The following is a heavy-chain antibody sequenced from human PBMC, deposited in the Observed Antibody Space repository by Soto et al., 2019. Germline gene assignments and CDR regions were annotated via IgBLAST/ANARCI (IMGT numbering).Heavy chain of an antibody. CDR2: VSTYNGNT. D-gene: IGHD3-10*01. V-gene: IGHV1-18*01. Sequence: QVQLVQSGAEVKKPGASVKVSCKASGYTFTNYGISWVRQAPGQGLEWMGWVSTYNGNTNYAQKLQGRVTMTTDTSTSTVYMELRSLRSDDTAVYYCARDDLRTHYFDYRGQGALVTVSS. CDR1: GYTFTNYG. CDR3: ARDDLRTHYFDY. J-gene: IGHJ4*02.